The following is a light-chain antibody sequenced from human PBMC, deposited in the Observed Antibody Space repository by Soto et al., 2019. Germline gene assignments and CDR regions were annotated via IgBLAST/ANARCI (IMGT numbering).Light chain of an antibody. CDR3: QQYGSSPTWT. CDR1: QSVSSNY. Sequence: ERVLAQSPGTLSLSPGERATLSCRASQSVSSNYLAWYQQQPGQAPRLLIYGASTRATGIPDRFSGSGSGTDFTPTISRLEPEDSAVYYCQQYGSSPTWTFGQGTKVDI. CDR2: GAS. J-gene: IGKJ1*01. V-gene: IGKV3-20*01.